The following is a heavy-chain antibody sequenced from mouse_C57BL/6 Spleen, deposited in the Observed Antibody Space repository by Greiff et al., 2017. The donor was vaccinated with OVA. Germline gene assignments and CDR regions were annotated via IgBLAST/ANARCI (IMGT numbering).Heavy chain of an antibody. CDR2: ISGGGGNT. CDR1: GFTFSSYT. V-gene: IGHV5-9*01. Sequence: DVMLVESGGGLVKPGGSLKLSCAASGFTFSSYTMSWVRQTPEKRLEWVATISGGGGNTYYPDSVKGRFTISRDNAKNTLYLQMSSLRSEDTALYYCARGYYGSSYAWFAYWGQGTLVTVSA. J-gene: IGHJ3*01. D-gene: IGHD1-1*01. CDR3: ARGYYGSSYAWFAY.